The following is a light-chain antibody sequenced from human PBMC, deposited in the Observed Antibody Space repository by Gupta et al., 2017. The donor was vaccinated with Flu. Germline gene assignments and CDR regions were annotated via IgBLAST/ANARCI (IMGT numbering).Light chain of an antibody. V-gene: IGLV2-14*01. CDR3: SSFTSSRTWV. Sequence: QSALTQPASVSGSPGQSITISCTGTSTDVSAYNYVSWYQHYPGNPPQVMIYEVSYRPSGVANRFSGSKSGNTASLTISGLQAEDEADYYCSSFTSSRTWVFGGGTKLTVL. CDR2: EVS. CDR1: STDVSAYNY. J-gene: IGLJ3*02.